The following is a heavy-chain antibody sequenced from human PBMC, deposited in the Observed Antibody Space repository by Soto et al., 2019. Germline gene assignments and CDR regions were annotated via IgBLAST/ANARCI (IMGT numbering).Heavy chain of an antibody. V-gene: IGHV3-23*01. CDR2: ISGSGGST. D-gene: IGHD3-9*01. CDR3: AKDHYDILTGYLSPYFDY. J-gene: IGHJ4*01. Sequence: LEWVSAISGSGGSTYYADSVKGRFTISRDNSKNTLYLQMNSLRAEDTAVYYCAKDHYDILTGYLSPYFDYSGYGTLVSVSS.